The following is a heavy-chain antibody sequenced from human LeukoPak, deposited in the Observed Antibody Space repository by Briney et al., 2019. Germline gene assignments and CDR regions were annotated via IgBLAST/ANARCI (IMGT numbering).Heavy chain of an antibody. CDR1: GGSINSYY. Sequence: SETLSLTCTVSGGSINSYYWSWIRQPPGKGLEWIGYIYYIGSTNYNPSLRGRATISVDTSNNQFYLRLSSMTAADTAVYYCARRGYSSGSNWFDPWGQGTLVTVSS. V-gene: IGHV4-59*08. CDR2: IYYIGST. D-gene: IGHD6-19*01. CDR3: ARRGYSSGSNWFDP. J-gene: IGHJ5*02.